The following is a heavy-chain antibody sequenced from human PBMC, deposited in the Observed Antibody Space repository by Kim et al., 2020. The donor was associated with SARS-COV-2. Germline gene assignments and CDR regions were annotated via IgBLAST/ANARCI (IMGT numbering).Heavy chain of an antibody. CDR1: GGSISSSSYY. J-gene: IGHJ4*02. CDR3: ARTKDDILTSYYIAYFFDF. D-gene: IGHD3-9*01. V-gene: IGHV4-39*01. Sequence: SETLSLTCTVSGGSISSSSYYWGWVRQPPGKGLEWIGSIFYGGSTYYNPSLKSRVTISVDTSENQVSLKMYSVTAADTAVYYCARTKDDILTSYYIAYFFDFWGQGTWVSVSS. CDR2: IFYGGST.